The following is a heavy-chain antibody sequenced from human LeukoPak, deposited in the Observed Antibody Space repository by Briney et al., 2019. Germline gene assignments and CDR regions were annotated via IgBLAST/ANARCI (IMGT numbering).Heavy chain of an antibody. D-gene: IGHD3-22*01. J-gene: IGHJ4*02. CDR2: ISSSSSYI. V-gene: IGHV3-21*01. Sequence: GGSLRLSCAASGFTFSSYSMNWVRQAPGKGLEWVSSISSSSSYIYYADSVKGRFTISRDNAKNSLYLQMISLRAEDTAVYYCAKGAGITMIVVPQGDWGQGTLVTVSS. CDR3: AKGAGITMIVVPQGD. CDR1: GFTFSSYS.